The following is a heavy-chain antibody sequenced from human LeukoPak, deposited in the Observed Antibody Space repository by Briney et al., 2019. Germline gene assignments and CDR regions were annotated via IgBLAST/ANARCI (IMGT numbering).Heavy chain of an antibody. Sequence: GGSLRLSCAASGFTFRSSAMSWVRQAPGKGLEWVSAISGSGGSTYYADSVKGRFTISRDNSKNTLYLQMNSLRAEDTAIYYRAKGEIAYYNFWSAYSALDSWGQGTLVTVSS. CDR3: AKGEIAYYNFWSAYSALDS. CDR2: ISGSGGST. J-gene: IGHJ4*02. V-gene: IGHV3-23*01. CDR1: GFTFRSSA. D-gene: IGHD3-3*01.